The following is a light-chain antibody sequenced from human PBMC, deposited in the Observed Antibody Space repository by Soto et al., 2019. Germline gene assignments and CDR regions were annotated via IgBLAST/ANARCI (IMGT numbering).Light chain of an antibody. V-gene: IGKV1-33*01. CDR2: HAS. J-gene: IGKJ2*01. CDR3: QQYDSLPYT. Sequence: DIQMTHSPSSLSASVGDRVTITCQASQDISTYLNWYQQKPGKAPNLLIYHASILEAGVPSRFSVSGSGTYFTFTISSLQTEDIATYYCQQYDSLPYTFGQGTKLEIK. CDR1: QDISTY.